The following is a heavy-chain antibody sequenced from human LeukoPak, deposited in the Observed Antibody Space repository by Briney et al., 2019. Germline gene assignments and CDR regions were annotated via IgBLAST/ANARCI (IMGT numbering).Heavy chain of an antibody. CDR3: AREITPVGGSPLIWFDP. V-gene: IGHV1-2*02. Sequence: GASVKVSCKASGYTFTGHYMHWLRQAPGQGLEWMGWINPNSGATKSAQTFQGRVTLTRDTSITTAYMELSRLRSDDTAVYYCAREITPVGGSPLIWFDPWGQGTLVTVPS. D-gene: IGHD1-26*01. J-gene: IGHJ5*02. CDR1: GYTFTGHY. CDR2: INPNSGAT.